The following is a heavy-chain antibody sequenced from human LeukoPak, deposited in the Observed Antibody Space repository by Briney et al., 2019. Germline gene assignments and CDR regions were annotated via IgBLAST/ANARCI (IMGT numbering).Heavy chain of an antibody. CDR1: GFTFRTHC. CDR2: IWGDGSHI. V-gene: IGHV3-33*01. J-gene: IGHJ5*02. Sequence: GRSLRLSCAASGFTFRTHCMHWVRQAPGKGLEWVAYIWGDGSHIYYADSVQGRFTISRDNAKTTLYLQMNSLRVDDTSLYCCVRQLADRAWATWSWGEGKPVTASS. D-gene: IGHD6-13*01. CDR3: VRQLADRAWATWS.